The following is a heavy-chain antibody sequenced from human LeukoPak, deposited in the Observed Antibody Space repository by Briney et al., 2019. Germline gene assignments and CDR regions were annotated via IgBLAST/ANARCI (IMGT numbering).Heavy chain of an antibody. Sequence: KPSETLSLTCTVSGGSISGYYWSWIRRPPGKGLEWIGYIYYSGSTSYNPSFKSRVTISVDTSKNQFSLKLSSVTAADTAVYYCARVTNGYCSGGSCSSRGALGYWGQGTLVTVSS. CDR1: GGSISGYY. J-gene: IGHJ4*02. V-gene: IGHV4-59*01. CDR3: ARVTNGYCSGGSCSSRGALGY. D-gene: IGHD2-15*01. CDR2: IYYSGST.